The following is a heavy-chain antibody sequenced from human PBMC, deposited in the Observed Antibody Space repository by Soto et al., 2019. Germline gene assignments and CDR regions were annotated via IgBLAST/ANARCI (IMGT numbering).Heavy chain of an antibody. J-gene: IGHJ6*02. Sequence: ASVKVSCKASGYSFTSYGITWVRQAPGQGLEWMGWITTYNGNTNYAQKFQGRVTMTTDTSTSTAYMELRSLRSDDTGVYYCARLWDIVVVPAAIGAYETLAEDDYYGMDVWGQGTTLTVFS. CDR1: GYSFTSYG. D-gene: IGHD2-2*01. CDR3: ARLWDIVVVPAAIGAYETLAEDDYYGMDV. V-gene: IGHV1-18*04. CDR2: ITTYNGNT.